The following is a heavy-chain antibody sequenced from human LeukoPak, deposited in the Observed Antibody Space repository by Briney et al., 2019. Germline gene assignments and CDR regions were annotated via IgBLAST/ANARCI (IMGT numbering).Heavy chain of an antibody. CDR3: ARHAPRGEAARLGYFDY. D-gene: IGHD6-6*01. V-gene: IGHV4-59*08. CDR1: GGSISSYY. Sequence: SETLSLTCTVSGGSISSYYWSWIRQPPGKGLEWIGYIYYSGSTNYNPSLKSRVTISVDTSKNQFSLKLSSVTAADTAVYYCARHAPRGEAARLGYFDYWGQGTLVTVSS. CDR2: IYYSGST. J-gene: IGHJ4*02.